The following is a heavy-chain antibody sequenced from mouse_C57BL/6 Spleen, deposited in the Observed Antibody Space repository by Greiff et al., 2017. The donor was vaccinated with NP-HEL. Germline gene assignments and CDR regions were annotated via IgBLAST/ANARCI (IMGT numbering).Heavy chain of an antibody. CDR2: IYPSDSET. CDR1: GYTFTSYW. Sequence: VQLQQPGAELVRPGSSVKLSCKASGYTFTSYWMDWVKQRPGQGLEWIGNIYPSDSETHYNQKFKDKATLTVDKSSSTAYMQLSSLTSEDSAVYYCARGLPLYYYAMDYWGQGTSVTVSS. D-gene: IGHD6-5*01. V-gene: IGHV1-61*01. CDR3: ARGLPLYYYAMDY. J-gene: IGHJ4*01.